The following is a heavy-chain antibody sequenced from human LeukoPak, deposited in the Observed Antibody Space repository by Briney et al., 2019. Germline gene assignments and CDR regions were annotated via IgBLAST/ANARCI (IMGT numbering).Heavy chain of an antibody. Sequence: ASVKASCKASGYTFTSYGISWVRQAPGQGLEWMGWISAYNGNTNYAQKLQGRVTMTTDTSTSTAYMELRSLRSDDTAVYYCARGPRYCSGGSCYSGWFDPWGQGTLVTVSS. J-gene: IGHJ5*02. V-gene: IGHV1-18*04. CDR3: ARGPRYCSGGSCYSGWFDP. CDR2: ISAYNGNT. D-gene: IGHD2-15*01. CDR1: GYTFTSYG.